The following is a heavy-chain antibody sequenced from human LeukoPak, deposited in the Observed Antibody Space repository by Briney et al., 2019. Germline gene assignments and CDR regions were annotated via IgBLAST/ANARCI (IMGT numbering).Heavy chain of an antibody. J-gene: IGHJ5*02. CDR3: ATASYYYDSSGYYSYWFDP. Sequence: ASVKVSCKASGGTFSSYAISWVRQAPGQGLEWMGWISAYNGNTNYAQKLQGRVTMTTDTSTSTAYMELRSLRSDDTAVYYCATASYYYDSSGYYSYWFDPWGQGTLVTVSS. D-gene: IGHD3-22*01. V-gene: IGHV1-18*01. CDR2: ISAYNGNT. CDR1: GGTFSSYA.